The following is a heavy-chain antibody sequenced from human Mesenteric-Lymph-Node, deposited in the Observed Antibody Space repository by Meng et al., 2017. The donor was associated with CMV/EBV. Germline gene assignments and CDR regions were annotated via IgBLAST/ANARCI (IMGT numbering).Heavy chain of an antibody. Sequence: GESLKISCVVTGFTFGSRWMSWVRQSPVKGLEWVATIRDDGSQGFYVDSVKGRFTISRNNAKNSLYLEMNNLRVEDTAVYYCARTGGYPNWFDAWGQGSLVTVS. D-gene: IGHD2-15*01. V-gene: IGHV3-7*03. CDR1: GFTFGSRW. CDR2: IRDDGSQG. CDR3: ARTGGYPNWFDA. J-gene: IGHJ5*02.